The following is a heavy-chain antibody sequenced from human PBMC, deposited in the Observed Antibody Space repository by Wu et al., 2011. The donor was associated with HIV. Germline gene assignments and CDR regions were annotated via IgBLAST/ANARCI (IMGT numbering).Heavy chain of an antibody. Sequence: QVQLVQSGAEVKKPGSSVKVSCKASGGIFSSYAISWVRQAPGQGLEWMGGIIPIFDKPNYGQKFQGRITITADKSTNTAYMELSSLRSEDTALYYCAVGLVVNDAFEVWGQGTVVTV. J-gene: IGHJ3*01. CDR1: GGIFSSYA. D-gene: IGHD3-22*01. CDR3: AVGLVVNDAFEV. CDR2: IIPIFDKP. V-gene: IGHV1-69*06.